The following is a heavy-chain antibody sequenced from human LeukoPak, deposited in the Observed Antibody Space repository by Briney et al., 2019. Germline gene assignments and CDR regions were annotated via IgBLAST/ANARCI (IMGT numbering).Heavy chain of an antibody. V-gene: IGHV1-69*13. J-gene: IGHJ4*02. CDR3: ARAPFGGSYSSGEDY. CDR1: GGTFSSYA. CDR2: IIPIFGTA. Sequence: GASVKVSCXASGGTFSSYAISWVRQAPGQGLEWMGGIIPIFGTANYAQKSQGRVTITADESTSTAYMELSSLRSEDTAVYYCARAPFGGSYSSGEDYWGQGTLVTVSS. D-gene: IGHD1-26*01.